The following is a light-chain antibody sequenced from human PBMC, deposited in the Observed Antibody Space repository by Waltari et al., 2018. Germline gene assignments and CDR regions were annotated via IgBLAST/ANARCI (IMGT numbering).Light chain of an antibody. Sequence: QSALTQPRSVSGSPGQSVTISCTGTSSDVGGSNYVSWYQQHPGNAPKLMIYDVRKRPSGVPDRFSGSKSGNTASLTISGLQAEDEADYYCCSYAGSYVVFGGGTKLTVL. J-gene: IGLJ2*01. CDR3: CSYAGSYVV. CDR2: DVR. V-gene: IGLV2-11*02. CDR1: SSDVGGSNY.